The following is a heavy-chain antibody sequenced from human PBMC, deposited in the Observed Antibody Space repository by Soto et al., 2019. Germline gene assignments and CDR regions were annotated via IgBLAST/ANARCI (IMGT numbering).Heavy chain of an antibody. D-gene: IGHD6-6*01. Sequence: WETLSLTCTIYGESFSGYDWTWIRQPPGKRLEWIGEINHSGTTNYSPSLKGRVPKSVDTSKNRFSLNLSSVTAADTAVYYCPSGKTRTARPSLRYYYYGLNVWGQVTTVTVSS. V-gene: IGHV4-34*01. J-gene: IGHJ6*02. CDR3: PSGKTRTARPSLRYYYYGLNV. CDR2: INHSGTT. CDR1: GESFSGYD.